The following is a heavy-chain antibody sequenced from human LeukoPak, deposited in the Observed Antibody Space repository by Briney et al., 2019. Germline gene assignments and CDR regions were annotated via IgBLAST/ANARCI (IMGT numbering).Heavy chain of an antibody. Sequence: SETLSLTCTVSGGSISDYYWTWIRQPPEKGLEWIGYIHSIGGTNYNPSLKSRVTISVDTSKNQFSLKLSSVTAADTAVYYCARESAWFSTGWYFDYWGQGTLVTVSS. V-gene: IGHV4-59*01. CDR1: GGSISDYY. CDR2: IHSIGGT. J-gene: IGHJ4*02. CDR3: ARESAWFSTGWYFDY. D-gene: IGHD2/OR15-2a*01.